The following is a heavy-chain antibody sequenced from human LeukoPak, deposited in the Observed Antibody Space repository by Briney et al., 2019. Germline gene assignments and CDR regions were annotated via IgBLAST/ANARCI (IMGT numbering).Heavy chain of an antibody. CDR2: IIPIFGTA. Sequence: SVTVSCKASGGTFSSYAISWVRQAPGQGLEWMGGIIPIFGTANYAQKFQGRVTITTDESTSTAYMELSSLRSEDTAVYYCARSFIGFRGQLDYWGQGTLVTVSS. CDR3: ARSFIGFRGQLDY. CDR1: GGTFSSYA. V-gene: IGHV1-69*05. D-gene: IGHD2-15*01. J-gene: IGHJ4*02.